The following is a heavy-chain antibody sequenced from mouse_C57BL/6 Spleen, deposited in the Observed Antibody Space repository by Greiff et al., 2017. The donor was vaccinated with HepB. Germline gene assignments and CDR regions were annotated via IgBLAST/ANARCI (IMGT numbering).Heavy chain of an antibody. CDR2: IDPETGGT. Sequence: VKLMESGAELVRPGASVTLSCKASGYTFTDYEMHWVKQTPVHGLEWIGAIDPETGGTAYNQKFKGKAILTADKSSSTAYMELRSLTSEDSAVYYCTRTVIYYGPHYYAMDYWGQGTSVTVSS. CDR1: GYTFTDYE. D-gene: IGHD2-1*01. V-gene: IGHV1-15*01. J-gene: IGHJ4*01. CDR3: TRTVIYYGPHYYAMDY.